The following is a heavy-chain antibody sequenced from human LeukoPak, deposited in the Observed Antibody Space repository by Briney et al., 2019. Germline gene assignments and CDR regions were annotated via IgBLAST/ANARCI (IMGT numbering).Heavy chain of an antibody. CDR1: DGSTTGTRYY. Sequence: SETLSLTCTVSDGSTTGTRYYWGWFRQTPGKGPEWIGNINYRGAVYYNPSLRSRATISLDTSKNQFPLRLTSVTAADTAVYYCARGRGERSIYYYYYMDVWGKGTTVTVSS. V-gene: IGHV4-39*06. J-gene: IGHJ6*03. CDR2: INYRGAV. CDR3: ARGRGERSIYYYYYMDV. D-gene: IGHD3-10*01.